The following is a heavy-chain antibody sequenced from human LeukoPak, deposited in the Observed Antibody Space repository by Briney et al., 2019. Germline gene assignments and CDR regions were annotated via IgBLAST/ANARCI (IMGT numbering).Heavy chain of an antibody. J-gene: IGHJ4*02. CDR3: AKDRTLCSGGTCYPYYFDY. CDR1: GFTFTNFA. Sequence: GGSLRLSCAASGFTFTNFAMSWVRQAPGKGLEWVSAISDSGGSTYSADSVKGRFTISRDNSKNTLYLQMNSLRAEDTAIYFCAKDRTLCSGGTCYPYYFDYWGQGTLVTVSS. D-gene: IGHD2-15*01. CDR2: ISDSGGST. V-gene: IGHV3-23*01.